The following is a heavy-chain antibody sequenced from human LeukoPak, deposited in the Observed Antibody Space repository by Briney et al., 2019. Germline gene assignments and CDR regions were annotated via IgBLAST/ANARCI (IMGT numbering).Heavy chain of an antibody. CDR3: VRGPRYYDDSGFHYGVFDI. V-gene: IGHV3-53*01. CDR1: EFTVTSDY. CDR2: IYPGGAI. Sequence: GDSLRLSCAASEFTVTSDYMSWVRQAPGKGLQWVSVIYPGGAIYYADSVKGRFIISRDNSKNTLSLQMNSLTADDTAVYYCVRGPRYYDDSGFHYGVFDIWGQGTVVTVSS. D-gene: IGHD3-22*01. J-gene: IGHJ3*02.